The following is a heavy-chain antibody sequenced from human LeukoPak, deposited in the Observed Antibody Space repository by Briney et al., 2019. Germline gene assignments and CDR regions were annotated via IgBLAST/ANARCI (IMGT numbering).Heavy chain of an antibody. J-gene: IGHJ3*02. CDR3: ARAKCLANSDAFDI. V-gene: IGHV3-64*01. CDR1: GFVFSSYG. D-gene: IGHD1-1*01. CDR2: ISSDGGST. Sequence: GGSLRLSCAASGFVFSSYGMHWLRQAPGKGLEYVSAISSDGGSTYYANSVKGRFTISRDNSKNTLYLRMGSLRAEDMAVYYCARAKCLANSDAFDIWGQGTMVTVSS.